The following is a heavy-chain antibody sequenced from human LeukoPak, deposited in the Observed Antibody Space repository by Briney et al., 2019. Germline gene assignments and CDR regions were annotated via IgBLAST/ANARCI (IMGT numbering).Heavy chain of an antibody. Sequence: GASVKVSCKASGYTFNSYGFSWVRQVPGQGLEWLGWISRHCDNTNYAQKFQGRVTMTTDTSTSTAYMELRSLRSDDTAVYYCARGDGSYYDYWGQGTLVTVSS. V-gene: IGHV1-18*01. CDR2: ISRHCDNT. J-gene: IGHJ4*02. CDR3: ARGDGSYYDY. D-gene: IGHD1-26*01. CDR1: GYTFNSYG.